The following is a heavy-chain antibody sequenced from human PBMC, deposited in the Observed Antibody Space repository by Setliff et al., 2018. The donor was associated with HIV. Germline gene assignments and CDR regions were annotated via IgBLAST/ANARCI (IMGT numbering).Heavy chain of an antibody. CDR1: GASIRSQY. J-gene: IGHJ4*02. Sequence: SETLSLTCTVSGASIRSQYWSWIRKPPGKGLEWIGYISYSGSTNYNPSLESRVAMSVDTSKQQFSLEVSSVTAADTAVYYCTKGRLGQADYWGQGIRVTVSS. D-gene: IGHD3-10*01. CDR3: TKGRLGQADY. V-gene: IGHV4-59*11. CDR2: ISYSGST.